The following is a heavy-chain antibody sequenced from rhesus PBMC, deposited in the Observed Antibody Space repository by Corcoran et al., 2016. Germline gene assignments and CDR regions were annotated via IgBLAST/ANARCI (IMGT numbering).Heavy chain of an antibody. V-gene: IGHV4-80*01. CDR2: ISCNSGRT. Sequence: QVQLQESGPGLVKPSETLSLTCAVYVDSFTSHWGRWFRQTPGKGLEWIGEISCNSGRTNYNPSRKSRGTISKDASTNQLSLKLSSVTAADTAVYYCARSGSIDLHYYFDYWGQGVLVTVSS. J-gene: IGHJ4*01. CDR3: ARSGSIDLHYYFDY. CDR1: VDSFTSHW. D-gene: IGHD5-12*01.